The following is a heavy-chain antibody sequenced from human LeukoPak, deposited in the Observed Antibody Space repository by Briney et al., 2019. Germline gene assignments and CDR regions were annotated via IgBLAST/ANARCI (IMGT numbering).Heavy chain of an antibody. V-gene: IGHV3-21*01. CDR1: GFTFSSYS. Sequence: PGGSLRLSCAASGFTFSSYSMNWVRQAPGKGLEWVSSISSSSSYIYCADSVKGRFTISRDNAKNSLYLQMNSLRAEDTAVYYCASSYLDYYYYYMDVWGKGTTVTVSS. CDR2: ISSSSSYI. J-gene: IGHJ6*03. CDR3: ASSYLDYYYYYMDV.